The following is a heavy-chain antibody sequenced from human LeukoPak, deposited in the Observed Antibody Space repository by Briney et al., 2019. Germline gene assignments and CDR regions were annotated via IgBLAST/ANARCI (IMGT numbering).Heavy chain of an antibody. V-gene: IGHV1-24*01. D-gene: IGHD5-24*01. Sequence: AASVKVSCKVSGYTLTELSMHWVRRAPGKGLEWMGGFDPEDGETIYAQKFQGRVTMTEDTSTDTAYMELSSLRSEDTAVYYCARGVEMATIFEAFDIWGQGTMVTVSS. CDR1: GYTLTELS. CDR3: ARGVEMATIFEAFDI. J-gene: IGHJ3*02. CDR2: FDPEDGET.